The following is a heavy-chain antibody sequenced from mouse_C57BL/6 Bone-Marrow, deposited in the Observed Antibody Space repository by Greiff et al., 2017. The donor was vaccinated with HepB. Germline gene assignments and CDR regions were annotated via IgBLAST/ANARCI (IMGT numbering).Heavy chain of an antibody. CDR3: ARMVTTRWYFDV. V-gene: IGHV2-4-1*01. CDR2: IWSGGST. J-gene: IGHJ1*03. CDR1: GFSLTSYG. Sequence: VQLQESGPGLVQPSQSLSITCTVSGFSLTSYGVHWVRQSPGKGLEWLGVIWSGGSTDYNAAFISRLSISKDNSKSQVFLKMNSLQTDDTARYYCARMVTTRWYFDVWGTGTTVTVSS. D-gene: IGHD2-3*01.